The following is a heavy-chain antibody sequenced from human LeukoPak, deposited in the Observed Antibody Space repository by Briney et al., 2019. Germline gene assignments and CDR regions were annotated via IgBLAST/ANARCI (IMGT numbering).Heavy chain of an antibody. D-gene: IGHD3-9*01. CDR2: IYYSGST. J-gene: IGHJ4*02. V-gene: IGHV4-30-4*01. Sequence: SETLSLTCTVSGGSISSGDYYWSWIRQPPGKGLGWIGYIYYSGSTYYNPSLKSRVTISVDTSKNQFSLKLSSVTAADTAVYYCARGVATSYDILTGYQDLDYWGQGTLVTVSS. CDR3: ARGVATSYDILTGYQDLDY. CDR1: GGSISSGDYY.